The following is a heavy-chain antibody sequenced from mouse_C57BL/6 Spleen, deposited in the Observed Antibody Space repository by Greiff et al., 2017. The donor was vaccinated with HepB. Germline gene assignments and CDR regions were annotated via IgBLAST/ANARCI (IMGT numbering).Heavy chain of an antibody. J-gene: IGHJ2*01. CDR3: AIVVPRLFDY. D-gene: IGHD2-12*01. Sequence: VKLMESGPELVKPGASVKISCKASGYAFSSSWMNWVKQRPGKGLEWIGRIYPGDGDTNYNGKFKGKATLTADKSSSTAYLQLSSLTSEDSAVYFCAIVVPRLFDYWGQGTTLTVSS. CDR1: GYAFSSSW. V-gene: IGHV1-82*01. CDR2: IYPGDGDT.